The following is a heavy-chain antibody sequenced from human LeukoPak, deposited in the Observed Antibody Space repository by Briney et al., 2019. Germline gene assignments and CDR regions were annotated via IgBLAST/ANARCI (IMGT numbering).Heavy chain of an antibody. CDR1: GFTVSSNY. D-gene: IGHD2-15*01. V-gene: IGHV3-53*01. CDR2: IYSGGST. CDR3: ARAGGLYCSGGSCYSNMNAFDI. J-gene: IGHJ3*02. Sequence: GGSLRLSCAASGFTVSSNYMSWVRQAPGKGLEWVSVIYSGGSTYYADSVKGRFTISRDNSKNTLYLQMNSLRAEDTAVYYCARAGGLYCSGGSCYSNMNAFDIWGQGTMVTVSS.